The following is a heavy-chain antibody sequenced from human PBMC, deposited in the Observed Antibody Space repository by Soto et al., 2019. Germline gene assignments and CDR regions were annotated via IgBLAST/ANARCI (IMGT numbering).Heavy chain of an antibody. J-gene: IGHJ5*02. V-gene: IGHV3-11*05. D-gene: IGHD6-13*01. CDR2: ISISSSYT. CDR1: GFTFSDYY. CDR3: ARPTGYSSSWYWFDP. Sequence: QVQLVESGGGLVKPGGSLRLSCAASGFTFSDYYMSWIRQAPGKGLEWVSYISISSSYTNYADSVKGRYTFSRDNAKNSLYLQMNSLRAEDTAVYYCARPTGYSSSWYWFDPWGQGTLVTVSS.